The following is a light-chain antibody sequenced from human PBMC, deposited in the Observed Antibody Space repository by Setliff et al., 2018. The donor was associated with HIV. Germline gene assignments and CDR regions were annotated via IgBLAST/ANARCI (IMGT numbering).Light chain of an antibody. Sequence: QSVLTPPRSVSGSPGQSVTFSCTGASSDIGGYNYVSWYQQHPGKAPKLLIYDITKRPSGVPDRFSGLKSGNTASLTISGLQADDEADYYCCSYAGNYVFVFGGGTKVTVL. V-gene: IGLV2-11*01. CDR2: DIT. CDR1: SSDIGGYNY. CDR3: CSYAGNYVFV. J-gene: IGLJ1*01.